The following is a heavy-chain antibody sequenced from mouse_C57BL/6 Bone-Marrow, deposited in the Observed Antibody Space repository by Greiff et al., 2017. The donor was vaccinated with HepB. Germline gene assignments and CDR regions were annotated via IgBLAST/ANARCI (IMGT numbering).Heavy chain of an antibody. V-gene: IGHV5-6*01. CDR3: ARHVGLRRPCAY. J-gene: IGHJ3*01. CDR2: ISSGGSYT. Sequence: EVKLVESGGDLVKPGGSLKLSCAASGFTFSSYGMSWVRQTPDKRLEWVATISSGGSYTYYPDSVKGRFTISRDNAKNTLYLQMSSLKSEDTALYYTARHVGLRRPCAYWGQGTLVTVSA. D-gene: IGHD2-4*01. CDR1: GFTFSSYG.